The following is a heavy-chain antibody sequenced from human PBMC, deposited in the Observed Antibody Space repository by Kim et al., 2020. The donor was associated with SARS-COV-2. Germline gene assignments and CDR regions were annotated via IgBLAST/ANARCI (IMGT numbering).Heavy chain of an antibody. CDR2: IIPIFGTA. CDR3: ARVADIVGATGIDY. J-gene: IGHJ4*02. CDR1: GGTFSSYA. V-gene: IGHV1-69*06. D-gene: IGHD1-26*01. Sequence: SVKVSCKASGGTFSSYAISWVRQAPGQGLEWMGGIIPIFGTANYAQKFQGRVTITADKSTSTAYMELSSLRSEDTAVYYCARVADIVGATGIDYWGQGTLVTVSS.